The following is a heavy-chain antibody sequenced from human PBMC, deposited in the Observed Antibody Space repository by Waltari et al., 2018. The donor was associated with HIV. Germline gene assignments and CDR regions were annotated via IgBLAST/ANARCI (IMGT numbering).Heavy chain of an antibody. J-gene: IGHJ1*01. CDR3: ARATRGGSDYGRSEYFQH. CDR2: INHGGST. Sequence: HVQLQQWGAGLLKPSETLSLTCAVYGGSFSGYYWSWIRQPPGKGLEWIGEINHGGSTNYNPSLKSRVTISVDTSKNQFSLKLRSMTAADTAIYFCARATRGGSDYGRSEYFQHWGQGTLVTVSS. V-gene: IGHV4-34*02. CDR1: GGSFSGYY. D-gene: IGHD2-21*02.